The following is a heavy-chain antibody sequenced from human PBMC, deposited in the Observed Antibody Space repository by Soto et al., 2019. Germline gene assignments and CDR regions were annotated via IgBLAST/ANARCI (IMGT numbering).Heavy chain of an antibody. CDR2: ISSSSSTI. CDR3: ARDTTRGYDTSWRYYYYYMDV. CDR1: GFTFSSYS. J-gene: IGHJ6*03. Sequence: GGSLRLSCAASGFTFSSYSMNWVRQAPGKGLEWVSYISSSSSTIYYADSVKGRFTISRDNAKNSLYLQMNSLRAEDTAVYYCARDTTRGYDTSWRYYYYYMDVWGKGTTVTVSS. V-gene: IGHV3-48*01. D-gene: IGHD5-12*01.